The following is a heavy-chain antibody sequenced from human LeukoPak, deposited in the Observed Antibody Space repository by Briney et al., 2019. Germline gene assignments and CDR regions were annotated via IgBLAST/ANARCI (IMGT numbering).Heavy chain of an antibody. J-gene: IGHJ4*02. CDR2: ISGSGGST. Sequence: GGSLRLSCAASGFTFSSYAMSWVRQAPGKGLEWVSAISGSGGSTYYADSVKGRFTISRDNSKNTLYLQMNSLRAEDTSVYYCARDLSGITGYTYGRGIDYWGQGTLVTVSS. D-gene: IGHD5-18*01. CDR3: ARDLSGITGYTYGRGIDY. CDR1: GFTFSSYA. V-gene: IGHV3-23*01.